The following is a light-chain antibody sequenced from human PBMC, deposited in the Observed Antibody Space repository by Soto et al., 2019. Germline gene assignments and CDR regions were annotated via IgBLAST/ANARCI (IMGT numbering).Light chain of an antibody. CDR2: AAS. CDR3: QQRYITPWT. J-gene: IGKJ1*01. CDR1: QSISNY. V-gene: IGKV1-39*01. Sequence: DIQMAQSPSSLSTSVGDRVTITCRASQSISNYLQWYQQKPGKVPKLLIYAASRLQSGVPSRFSGSGSGTDFTLTISSLQPEDFANCYCQQRYITPWTFGQGTKVEIK.